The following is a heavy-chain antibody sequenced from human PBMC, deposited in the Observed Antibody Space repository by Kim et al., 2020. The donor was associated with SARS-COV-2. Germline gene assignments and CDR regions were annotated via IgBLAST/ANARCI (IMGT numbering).Heavy chain of an antibody. Sequence: SETLSLTCTVSGGSISSYYLSWIRQPPGKGLEWIGYIYYSGSTTYNPSFKSRVTISVKTSRNQFSLKQSSVTGADTAVYYCARDRVWVGCSSTSGYGYYYYGMDIWGEGTTVTVSP. CDR3: ARDRVWVGCSSTSGYGYYYYGMDI. D-gene: IGHD2-2*01. J-gene: IGHJ6*04. V-gene: IGHV4-59*01. CDR2: IYYSGST. CDR1: GGSISSYY.